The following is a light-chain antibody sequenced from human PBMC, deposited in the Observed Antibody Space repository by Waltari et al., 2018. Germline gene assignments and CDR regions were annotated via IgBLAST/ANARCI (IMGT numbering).Light chain of an antibody. J-gene: IGKJ1*01. CDR1: QSVGKS. CDR2: DAS. Sequence: ELVLTQSPGTLSLSPGERDTLSCRASQSVGKSLAWYQHKPGQAPRLLIYDASSRATGIPDRFSGSGSGTDFSLTISRLEPEDFSVYYCQHYVTLPATFGQGTKVEV. CDR3: QHYVTLPAT. V-gene: IGKV3-20*01.